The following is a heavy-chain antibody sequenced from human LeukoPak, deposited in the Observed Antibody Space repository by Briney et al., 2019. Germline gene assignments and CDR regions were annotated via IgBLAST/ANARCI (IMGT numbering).Heavy chain of an antibody. J-gene: IGHJ6*03. CDR1: GFTFNDYG. D-gene: IGHD5-18*01. Sequence: PGGSLRLSCAASGFTFNDYGMSWVRQAPGKGLEWVSGINWNGGRTGYADSMKGRFIISRDNAKNSLYLQVNSLRSEDTAVYYCARGRGRGPWIQLSEGHYYYMDVWGKGTTVTISS. CDR2: INWNGGRT. V-gene: IGHV3-20*04. CDR3: ARGRGRGPWIQLSEGHYYYMDV.